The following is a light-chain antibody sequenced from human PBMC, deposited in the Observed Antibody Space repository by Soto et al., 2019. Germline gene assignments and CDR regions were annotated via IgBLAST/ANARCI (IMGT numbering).Light chain of an antibody. CDR3: AAWDDSLNGPV. J-gene: IGLJ1*01. CDR1: SSNIGSNS. CDR2: SNN. V-gene: IGLV1-44*01. Sequence: QSVLTQPPSASGTPGQRVSISCSGSSSNIGSNSVNWYQQLPGTAPKLLIYSNNQRPSGVHDRISGSKSGTSASLAISGLQSEDEADYYCAAWDDSLNGPVFGTGTKLAVL.